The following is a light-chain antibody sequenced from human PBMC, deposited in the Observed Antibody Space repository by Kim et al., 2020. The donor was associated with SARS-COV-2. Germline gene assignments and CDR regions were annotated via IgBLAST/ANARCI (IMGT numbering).Light chain of an antibody. CDR1: QSVYST. J-gene: IGKJ1*01. V-gene: IGKV3-11*01. Sequence: APGERAILSCRASQSVYSTLAWYQQRPGQAPRLLIYDVSKRATGIPARFGGSGSGTDFTLTISTLEPEDFAIYYCQQRANWQRTFGQGTKVEIK. CDR2: DVS. CDR3: QQRANWQRT.